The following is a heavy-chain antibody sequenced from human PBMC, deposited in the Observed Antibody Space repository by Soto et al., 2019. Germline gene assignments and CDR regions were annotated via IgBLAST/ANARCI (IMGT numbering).Heavy chain of an antibody. Sequence: SETLSLTCAVYGGSFSGYYWSWIRQPPGKGLEWIGEINHSGSTNYNPSPKSRVTISVDTSKNQFSLRLSSVTAAATAVYYCARGLPYIIVVPAATGWFDPWGQGTLVTVSS. J-gene: IGHJ5*02. CDR2: INHSGST. D-gene: IGHD2-2*01. CDR3: ARGLPYIIVVPAATGWFDP. CDR1: GGSFSGYY. V-gene: IGHV4-34*01.